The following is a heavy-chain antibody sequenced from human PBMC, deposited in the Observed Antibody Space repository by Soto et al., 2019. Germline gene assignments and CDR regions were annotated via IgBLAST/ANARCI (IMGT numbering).Heavy chain of an antibody. Sequence: SETLSLTCAISGGSISSGGYSWGWIRQPPGKGLEWIGYIYHSGSTYYNPSLKSRVTIPVDRSKNQSSLKLSSVTAADTAVYYCARDRVTTRPYKGYYYYGMDVWGQGTTVTVSS. V-gene: IGHV4-30-2*01. J-gene: IGHJ6*02. CDR3: ARDRVTTRPYKGYYYYGMDV. CDR2: IYHSGST. D-gene: IGHD4-17*01. CDR1: GGSISSGGYS.